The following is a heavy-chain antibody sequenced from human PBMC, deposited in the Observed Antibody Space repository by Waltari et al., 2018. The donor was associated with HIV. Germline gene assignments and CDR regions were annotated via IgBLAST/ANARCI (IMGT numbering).Heavy chain of an antibody. J-gene: IGHJ4*02. CDR2: ISGSGGST. Sequence: EVQLVESGGGLVQPGGSLRLSCAASGFTFSSHSMSWVPQAPGKGLEWVSAISGSGGSTYYADSVKGRFTISRDNSKNTLYLQMNSLRAEDTAVYYCAKPMDTAMVRDYWGQGTLVTVSS. CDR3: AKPMDTAMVRDY. CDR1: GFTFSSHS. V-gene: IGHV3-23*04. D-gene: IGHD5-18*01.